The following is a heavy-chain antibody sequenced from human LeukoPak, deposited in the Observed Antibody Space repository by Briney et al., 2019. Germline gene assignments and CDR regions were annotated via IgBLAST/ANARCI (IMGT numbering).Heavy chain of an antibody. Sequence: ASVKVSCKVSGYTFTDYYMHWVQQAPGQGLEWMGWISIYNGNTDYAQKLRGRVTMTTDTSTSTAYMELRSLRSDDTAVYYCARITYDFWSGYYMPDDPWGQGTLVTVSS. CDR3: ARITYDFWSGYYMPDDP. V-gene: IGHV1-18*04. J-gene: IGHJ5*02. D-gene: IGHD3-3*01. CDR1: GYTFTDYY. CDR2: ISIYNGNT.